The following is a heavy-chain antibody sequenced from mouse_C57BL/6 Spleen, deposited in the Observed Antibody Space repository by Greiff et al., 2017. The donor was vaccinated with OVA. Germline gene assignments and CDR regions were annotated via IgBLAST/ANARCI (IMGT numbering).Heavy chain of an antibody. CDR3: ATSDYSNYDYAMDY. J-gene: IGHJ4*01. CDR2: INPGSGGT. V-gene: IGHV1-54*01. D-gene: IGHD2-5*01. CDR1: GYAFTNYL. Sequence: QVQLQQSGAELVRPGTSVKVSCKASGYAFTNYLIEWVKQRPGQGLEWIGVINPGSGGTNYNEKFKGKATLTVDKSSSTAYMQLSSLTSDDSAVYYCATSDYSNYDYAMDYWGQGTSVTVSS.